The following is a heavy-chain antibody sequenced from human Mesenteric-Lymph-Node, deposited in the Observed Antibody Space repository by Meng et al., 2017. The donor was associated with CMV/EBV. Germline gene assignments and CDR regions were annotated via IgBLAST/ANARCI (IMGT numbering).Heavy chain of an antibody. V-gene: IGHV1-2*02. CDR1: GYY. Sequence: GYYMHWVRQAPGQGLEWMGWINPNSGGTHYVQNFQGRVTMTRDTSISTAYMELSRLRSDDTAVYFCARGRPPNSYDILTGFHYFFDYWGQGTLVTVSS. CDR2: INPNSGGT. D-gene: IGHD3-9*01. J-gene: IGHJ4*02. CDR3: ARGRPPNSYDILTGFHYFFDY.